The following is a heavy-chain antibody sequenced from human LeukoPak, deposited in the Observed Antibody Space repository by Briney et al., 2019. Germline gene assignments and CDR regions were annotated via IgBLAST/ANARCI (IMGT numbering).Heavy chain of an antibody. CDR3: AKHGFGVFEGY. D-gene: IGHD3-10*01. CDR2: ISGSGGST. J-gene: IGHJ4*02. CDR1: GFTFSSYA. V-gene: IGHV3-23*01. Sequence: GGSLRLSCAASGFTFSSYAMSWVRQAPGKGLQWVSGISGSGGSTYYADSVKGRFTISRDNSKNTLYLQMDSLRAEDTAVYYCAKHGFGVFEGYWGQGTLVTVSS.